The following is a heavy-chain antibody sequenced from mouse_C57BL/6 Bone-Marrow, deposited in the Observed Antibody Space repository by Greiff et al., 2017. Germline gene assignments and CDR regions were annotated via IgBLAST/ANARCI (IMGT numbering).Heavy chain of an antibody. CDR3: ARHRSMDY. CDR2: ISSGGSYT. J-gene: IGHJ4*01. V-gene: IGHV5-6*01. CDR1: GFTFSSYG. Sequence: EVKVVESGGDLVKPGGSLKLSCAASGFTFSSYGKSWVRQTPDKRLEWVATISSGGSYTYYPDSVKGRFTISRDNAKNTLYLQMSSLKSEDTAMYYCARHRSMDYWGQGTSVTVSS.